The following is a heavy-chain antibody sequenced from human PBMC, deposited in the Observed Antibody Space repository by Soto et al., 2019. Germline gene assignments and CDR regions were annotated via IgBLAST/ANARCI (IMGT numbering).Heavy chain of an antibody. D-gene: IGHD6-19*01. CDR1: GFTFSSYA. CDR3: AKSSSGWFEKNFDY. V-gene: IGHV3-23*01. Sequence: PGGSLRLSCAASGFTFSSYAMSWVRQAPGKGLEWISTISGSGGSTYYADSVKGRFTITRDNSKNTLYLQMNSLRAEDTAVYYCAKSSSGWFEKNFDYWGQGTLVTVSS. CDR2: ISGSGGST. J-gene: IGHJ4*02.